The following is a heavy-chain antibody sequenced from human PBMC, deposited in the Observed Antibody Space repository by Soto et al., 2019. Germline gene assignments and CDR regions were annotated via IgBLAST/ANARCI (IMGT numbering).Heavy chain of an antibody. CDR1: GYTFTSYY. Sequence: ASVKVSCKASGYTFTSYYMHWVRQAPGQGLEWMGIINPSGGSTSYAQKFQGRVTMTRDTSTSTVYMELSSLRSEDTAVYYCARDGTDIVVVPAAIPIFDPWGQGTLVTVSS. CDR2: INPSGGST. J-gene: IGHJ5*02. V-gene: IGHV1-46*01. D-gene: IGHD2-2*01. CDR3: ARDGTDIVVVPAAIPIFDP.